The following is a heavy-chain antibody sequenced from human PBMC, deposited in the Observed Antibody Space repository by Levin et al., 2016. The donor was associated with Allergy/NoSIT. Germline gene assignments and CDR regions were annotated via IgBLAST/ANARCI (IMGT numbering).Heavy chain of an antibody. D-gene: IGHD6-19*01. J-gene: IGHJ6*02. V-gene: IGHV3-7*01. CDR2: IKQDGSEK. CDR3: ARDRVAGNYYYYGMDV. Sequence: WIRQPPGKGLEWVANIKQDGSEKYYVDSVKGRFTISRDNAKNSLYLQMNSLRAEDTAVYYCARDRVAGNYYYYGMDVWGQGTTVTVSS.